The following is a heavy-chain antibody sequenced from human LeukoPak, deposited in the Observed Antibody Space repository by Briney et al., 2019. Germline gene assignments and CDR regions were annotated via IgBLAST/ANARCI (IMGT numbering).Heavy chain of an antibody. CDR1: GGSFSGYY. J-gene: IGHJ6*03. D-gene: IGHD5-12*01. CDR3: ARAGVATIALYYYYYYMDV. V-gene: IGHV4-34*01. CDR2: INHSGST. Sequence: SETLSLTCAVYGGSFSGYYWSWIRQPPGKGLEWIGEINHSGSTNYNPSLKSRVTISVDTSKNQFSLKLSSVTAADTAVYYCARAGVATIALYYYYYYMDVWGKGTMVTVSS.